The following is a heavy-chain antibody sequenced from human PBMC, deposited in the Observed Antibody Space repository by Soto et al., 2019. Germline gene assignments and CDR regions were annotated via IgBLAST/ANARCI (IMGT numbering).Heavy chain of an antibody. CDR1: GYTFTNYG. J-gene: IGHJ5*02. Sequence: ASVKVSCKASGYTFTNYGISWVRQAPGQGLEWMGWISAYNGNTNYAQKLQGRVTMTTDTSTSTAYMELRSLRSDDTAVYYCASVARGYYDSSYWFDPWGKGTLVTVST. CDR2: ISAYNGNT. V-gene: IGHV1-18*01. D-gene: IGHD3-22*01. CDR3: ASVARGYYDSSYWFDP.